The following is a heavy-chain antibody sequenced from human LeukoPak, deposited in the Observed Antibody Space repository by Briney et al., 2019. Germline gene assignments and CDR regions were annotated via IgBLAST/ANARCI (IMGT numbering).Heavy chain of an antibody. CDR1: GFTFSSYD. D-gene: IGHD4-17*01. Sequence: GGSLRLSCAASGFTFSSYDMHWVRHATGKGLEWVPYICNTGDTHYAVSVKGRFNISRDNGKNSLHLQMNSLSAGDAAVYYCAGTFYGDYPYWGQGTLVTVSS. V-gene: IGHV3-13*01. CDR2: ICNTGDT. CDR3: AGTFYGDYPY. J-gene: IGHJ4*02.